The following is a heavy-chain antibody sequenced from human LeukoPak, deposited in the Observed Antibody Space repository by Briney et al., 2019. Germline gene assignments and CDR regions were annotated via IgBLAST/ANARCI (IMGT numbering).Heavy chain of an antibody. CDR3: VSGSTRVDIDY. J-gene: IGHJ4*02. CDR1: GFTFSSYA. CDR2: ISGSGGST. Sequence: PGGSLRLSCAASGFTFSSYAMSRVRQAPGKGLEWVSAISGSGGSTYYADSVKGRFTISRDNSKNTLYLQMNSLRAEDTAVYYCVSGSTRVDIDYWGQGTLVTVSS. V-gene: IGHV3-23*01. D-gene: IGHD1-26*01.